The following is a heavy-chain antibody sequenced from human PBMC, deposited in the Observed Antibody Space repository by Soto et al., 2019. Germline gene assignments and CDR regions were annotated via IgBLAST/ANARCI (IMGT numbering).Heavy chain of an antibody. CDR3: AKLGSRWYYGVYYFDY. CDR2: IFYSGVT. D-gene: IGHD3-16*01. Sequence: SETLSLTCSVSGGSISSNRHYWGWIRQPPGKGLEWIGSIFYSGVTYYNPSLESRVTISVDTSKNQFSLKLSSVTAADTAVYYCAKLGSRWYYGVYYFDYWGQGTVVTVSS. CDR1: GGSISSNRHY. J-gene: IGHJ4*02. V-gene: IGHV4-39*01.